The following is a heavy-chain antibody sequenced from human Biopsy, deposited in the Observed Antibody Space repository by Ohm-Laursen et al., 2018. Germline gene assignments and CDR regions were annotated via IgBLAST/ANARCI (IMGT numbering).Heavy chain of an antibody. Sequence: GASVKVSCKAPGGTFSNYGVNWVRQAPGQGLEWLGGNIPILGTGKYAQKFQDRVTVAADTSTSTATMELRSLRSDDTAVYYCATKLTGYFHHWGQGTLVIVSS. D-gene: IGHD3-9*01. CDR1: GGTFSNYG. CDR2: NIPILGTG. CDR3: ATKLTGYFHH. V-gene: IGHV1-69*06. J-gene: IGHJ1*01.